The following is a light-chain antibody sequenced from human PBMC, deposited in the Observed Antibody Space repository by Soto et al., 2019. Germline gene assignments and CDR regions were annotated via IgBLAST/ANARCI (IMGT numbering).Light chain of an antibody. CDR2: GNS. J-gene: IGLJ3*02. Sequence: LTQPPSASGAPGQRVTLSCVGGSSNVGFNAVNWYQQIPGAAPKLLMHGNSQRPSGVPDRFSGSKSGTSASLAIIGLRTEDEAHYYCAAWDDSLRGVVFGGGTKLTVL. CDR3: AAWDDSLRGVV. CDR1: SSNVGFNA. V-gene: IGLV1-47*02.